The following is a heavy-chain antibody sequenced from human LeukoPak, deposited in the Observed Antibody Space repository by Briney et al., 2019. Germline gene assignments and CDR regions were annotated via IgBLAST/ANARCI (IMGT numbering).Heavy chain of an antibody. CDR1: GGSISSYY. J-gene: IGHJ4*02. V-gene: IGHV4-4*07. D-gene: IGHD6-6*01. CDR2: IYTSGST. CDR3: ARDGPYSSSSLVDY. Sequence: SETLSLTCTVSGGSISSYYWSWIRQPAGKGLEWLGRIYTSGSTNYNPSLKGRVTMSVDTSKNQFSLKLSSVTAADTAVYYCARDGPYSSSSLVDYWGQGTLVTVSS.